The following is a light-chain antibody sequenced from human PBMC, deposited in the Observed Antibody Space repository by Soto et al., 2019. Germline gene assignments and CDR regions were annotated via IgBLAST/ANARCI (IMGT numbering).Light chain of an antibody. J-gene: IGKJ2*01. CDR3: QQYYTTPYT. CDR1: QTVFYSSNNRNY. Sequence: DIVMTQSPDSLAVTLGERTTINCKSSQTVFYSSNNRNYLAWYQQKQGQPPKLLIYWASTRESGVPDRFSGSGSGADFTLTISSLQAEDVAVYYCQQYYTTPYTFGQGTKLEIK. V-gene: IGKV4-1*01. CDR2: WAS.